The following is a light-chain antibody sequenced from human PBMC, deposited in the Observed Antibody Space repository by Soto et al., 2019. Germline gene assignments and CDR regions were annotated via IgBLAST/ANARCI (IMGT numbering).Light chain of an antibody. CDR2: DAS. J-gene: IGKJ4*01. CDR3: QQYNSYKLT. CDR1: QSISSW. Sequence: DIQMTQSPSTLSASVGDRVTKTSRASQSISSWLAWYQQKPGKAPKLLIYDASSLESGVPSRFSGSGSGTEFTLTISSLQPDDFATYYCQQYNSYKLTFGGGTKVDI. V-gene: IGKV1-5*01.